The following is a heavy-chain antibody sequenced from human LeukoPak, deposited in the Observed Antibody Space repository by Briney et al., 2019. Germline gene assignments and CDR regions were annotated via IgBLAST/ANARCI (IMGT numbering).Heavy chain of an antibody. CDR3: TKQARYCGGDCYHNNYFDY. V-gene: IGHV3-30*18. CDR2: ISYDGSNK. D-gene: IGHD2-21*02. Sequence: GGSLRLSCAASGFTFSSYGMHWVRQAPGKGLEWVAVISYDGSNKYYADSVKGRFTISRDNSKNTLYLQMNSLRAEDTAVYYCTKQARYCGGDCYHNNYFDYWGQGTLVTVSS. J-gene: IGHJ4*02. CDR1: GFTFSSYG.